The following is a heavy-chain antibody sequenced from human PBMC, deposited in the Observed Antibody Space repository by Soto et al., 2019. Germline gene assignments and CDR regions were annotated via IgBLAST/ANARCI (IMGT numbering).Heavy chain of an antibody. J-gene: IGHJ4*02. Sequence: QVQLVQSGAEVKKPGASVKVSCKDSGYTFTSYDINWVRQATGQGLEWMGWMNPNSGNTGYAQKFQGRVTMTRNTSICTAYMELSSLRSEDTAVYYCARGRYSGYHYYFDYWGQGTLVTVSS. CDR3: ARGRYSGYHYYFDY. CDR1: GYTFTSYD. D-gene: IGHD5-12*01. V-gene: IGHV1-8*01. CDR2: MNPNSGNT.